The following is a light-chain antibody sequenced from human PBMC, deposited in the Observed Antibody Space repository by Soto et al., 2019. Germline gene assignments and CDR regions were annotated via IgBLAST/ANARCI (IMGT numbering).Light chain of an antibody. V-gene: IGKV3-15*01. J-gene: IGKJ4*01. Sequence: EIVMTQSPATLSVSPGERGTLSCRASKSVSSNLAWYQQKPGQAPRLLIYGASTRATGIPARFSGSWSGTEFTLTISSLQSEDFAVYYWQQYNNWPPITFGGGTKVEIK. CDR3: QQYNNWPPIT. CDR1: KSVSSN. CDR2: GAS.